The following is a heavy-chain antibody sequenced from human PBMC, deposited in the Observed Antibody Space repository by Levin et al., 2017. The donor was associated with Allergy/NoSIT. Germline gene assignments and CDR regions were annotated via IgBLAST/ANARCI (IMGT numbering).Heavy chain of an antibody. CDR3: ARERGIAVAGTDIDY. CDR2: ISGSGGST. V-gene: IGHV3-23*01. CDR1: GFTFSSYA. Sequence: AGGSLRLSCAASGFTFSSYAMSWVRQAPGKGLEWVSAISGSGGSTYYADSVKGRFTISRDNSKNTLYLQMNSLRAEDTAVYYCARERGIAVAGTDIDYWGQGTLVTVSS. J-gene: IGHJ4*02. D-gene: IGHD6-19*01.